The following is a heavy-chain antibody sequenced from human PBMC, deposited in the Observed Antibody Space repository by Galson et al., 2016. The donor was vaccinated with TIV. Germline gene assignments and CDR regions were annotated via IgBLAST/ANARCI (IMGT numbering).Heavy chain of an antibody. D-gene: IGHD6-6*01. CDR2: IDPDSGHT. CDR1: GYTFTAYY. CDR3: ARVYRGSSGLGP. V-gene: IGHV1-2*02. J-gene: IGHJ5*02. Sequence: SVKVSCKASGYTFTAYYLHWVRQAPGQGLEWMGWIDPDSGHTNYAQKFQGRVTLTRDTSISTAYMEMRSLRYDDTAVYHCARVYRGSSGLGPWGQGSLVTVSS.